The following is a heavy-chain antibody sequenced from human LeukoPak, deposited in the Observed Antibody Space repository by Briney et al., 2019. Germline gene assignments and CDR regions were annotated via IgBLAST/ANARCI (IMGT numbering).Heavy chain of an antibody. CDR3: ARSLNYDCGDYELLDY. D-gene: IGHD4-17*01. Sequence: GSSVKVSCTASGGTFSSYAISWVRQAPGQGLEWMGGIIPIFGTANYAQKFQGRVTITADESTSTAYMELSSLRSEDTAVYYCARSLNYDCGDYELLDYWGQGTLVTVSS. CDR1: GGTFSSYA. CDR2: IIPIFGTA. J-gene: IGHJ4*02. V-gene: IGHV1-69*01.